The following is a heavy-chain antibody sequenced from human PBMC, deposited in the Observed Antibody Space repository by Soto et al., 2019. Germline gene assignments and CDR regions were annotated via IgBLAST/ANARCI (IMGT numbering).Heavy chain of an antibody. CDR1: GGSFSGYY. V-gene: IGHV4-34*01. D-gene: IGHD3-22*01. CDR2: INHSGST. CDR3: MLGSGWKDFDY. Sequence: PSETLSLTCAVYGGSFSGYYWTWIRQPPGTGLEWIGEINHSGSTNYNPSLKSRVTISVDTSKNQFSLKLSSVTAADTAVYYCMLGSGWKDFDYWGQGTLVTVSS. J-gene: IGHJ4*02.